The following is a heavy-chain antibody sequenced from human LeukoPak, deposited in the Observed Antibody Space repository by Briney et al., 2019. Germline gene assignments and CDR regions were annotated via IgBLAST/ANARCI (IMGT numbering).Heavy chain of an antibody. CDR1: GGSFSGYY. Sequence: PSETLSLTCAVYGGSFSGYYWSWIRQPPGKGLEWIGEINHSGSTNYNPSLKSRVTISVDTSKNQFSLKLSSVTAADTAVYYCERAYGSGHNRFDPWGQRTLVTVSS. CDR2: INHSGST. J-gene: IGHJ5*01. V-gene: IGHV4-34*01. D-gene: IGHD3-10*01. CDR3: ERAYGSGHNRFDP.